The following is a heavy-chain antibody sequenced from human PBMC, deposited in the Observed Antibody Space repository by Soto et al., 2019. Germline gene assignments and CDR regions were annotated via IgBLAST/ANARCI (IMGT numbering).Heavy chain of an antibody. V-gene: IGHV1-2*02. CDR3: VRGGGVDVVTPPRIVFDY. Sequence: QVQLVQSGAEVKKPGASVKVSCKVSGYTFTGNYMHWMRQAPGQGPEWMGWINPRNGDTDYAQKFQGRVTITMDTSISTAYMDLSRLTSDDTAIYFCVRGGGVDVVTPPRIVFDYWGQGTLLTVSS. J-gene: IGHJ4*02. D-gene: IGHD2-21*02. CDR2: INPRNGDT. CDR1: GYTFTGNY.